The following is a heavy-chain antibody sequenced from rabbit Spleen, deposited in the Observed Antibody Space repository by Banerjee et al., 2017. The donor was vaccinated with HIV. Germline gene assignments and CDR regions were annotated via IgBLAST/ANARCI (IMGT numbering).Heavy chain of an antibody. V-gene: IGHV1S45*01. J-gene: IGHJ4*01. CDR1: GFSFSDRDV. Sequence: QEQLVESGGGLVKPEGSLTLTCKASGFSFSDRDVMCWVRQAPGKGLEWIACINTATGKAVYASWAKGRFTISKTSSNTVTLQMTSLTAADTATCFCASLPFYITDGGWNFKLWGPGTLVTVS. CDR2: INTATGKA. CDR3: ASLPFYITDGGWNFKL. D-gene: IGHD7-1*01.